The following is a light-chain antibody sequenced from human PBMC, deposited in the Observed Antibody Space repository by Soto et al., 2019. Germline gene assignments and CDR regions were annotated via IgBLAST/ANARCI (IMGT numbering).Light chain of an antibody. V-gene: IGLV2-14*01. CDR3: SSYTSSSTLD. J-gene: IGLJ1*01. CDR2: DVS. Sequence: QSALTQPASVSGSPGQSITISCTGTSSDVGGYNYVSWYQQHPGKAPKLMIYDVSNRPSGVSNRFSGSKSGNTASLNLSGLQPEDEADYYCSSYTSSSTLDFGTGTKLTVL. CDR1: SSDVGGYNY.